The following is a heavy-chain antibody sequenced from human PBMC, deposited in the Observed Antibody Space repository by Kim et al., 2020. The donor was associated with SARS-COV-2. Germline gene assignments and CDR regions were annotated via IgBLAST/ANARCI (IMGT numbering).Heavy chain of an antibody. V-gene: IGHV3-23*01. J-gene: IGHJ4*02. CDR2: ISGSGGST. Sequence: GGSLRLSCAASGFTFSSYAMSWVRQAPGKGLEWVSAISGSGGSTYYADSVKGRFTISRDNSKNTLYLQMNSLRAEDTAVYYCAKLRRAYDFERGPTIDYWGQGTLVTVSS. CDR3: AKLRRAYDFERGPTIDY. D-gene: IGHD3-3*01. CDR1: GFTFSSYA.